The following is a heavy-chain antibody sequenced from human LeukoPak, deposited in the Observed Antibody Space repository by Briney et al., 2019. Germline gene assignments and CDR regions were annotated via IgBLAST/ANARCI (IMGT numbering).Heavy chain of an antibody. J-gene: IGHJ4*02. V-gene: IGHV1-2*02. CDR2: INPFSGDT. CDR3: ARGLGTLDPLRKFDN. CDR1: GYTFTDYF. Sequence: ASVKVSCKASGYTFTDYFMHWVRQAPGQGLEWMGCINPFSGDTNYPQKFQGRVTMTRDTSISTAYMDLSRLRSDDTAVYYCARGLGTLDPLRKFDNWGQGTLVTVSS. D-gene: IGHD3-16*01.